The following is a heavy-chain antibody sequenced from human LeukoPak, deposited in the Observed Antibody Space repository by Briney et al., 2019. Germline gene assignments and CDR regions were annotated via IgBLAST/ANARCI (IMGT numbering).Heavy chain of an antibody. J-gene: IGHJ4*02. CDR2: ISSGGIST. D-gene: IGHD3-9*01. V-gene: IGHV3-23*01. Sequence: GGSLRLSCAASGFTFSSYAMSWVRLAPGRGLESVSVISSGGISTYYADAVKGRFTISRDNSKNTLYLQMNSLRAEDAAMYFCVRNWRLVTSPFDYWGQGTLVTVSS. CDR1: GFTFSSYA. CDR3: VRNWRLVTSPFDY.